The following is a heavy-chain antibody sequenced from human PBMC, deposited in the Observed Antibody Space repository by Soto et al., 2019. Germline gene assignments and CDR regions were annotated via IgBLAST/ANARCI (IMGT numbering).Heavy chain of an antibody. CDR1: GYTLTELS. V-gene: IGHV1-24*01. CDR2: FDPEDGET. D-gene: IGHD6-13*01. J-gene: IGHJ5*02. CDR3: ATILRIAAAANWFDP. Sequence: GASVKVSCKVSGYTLTELSMHCVRQAPGKGLEWMGGFDPEDGETIYAQKFQGRVTMTEDTSTDTAYMELSSLRSEDTAVYYCATILRIAAAANWFDPWGQGTLVTVS.